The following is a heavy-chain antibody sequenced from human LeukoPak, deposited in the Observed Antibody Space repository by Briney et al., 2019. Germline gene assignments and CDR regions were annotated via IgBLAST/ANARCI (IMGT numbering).Heavy chain of an antibody. CDR1: GFTFSRHG. V-gene: IGHV3-30*18. Sequence: GRSLRLSCAPSGFTFSRHGMHWVRQAPGKGLEWVAIISNDGSRKYYAHSVEGRFTISRDNSKNTLYLQMNSLRAEDTAVYYCAKDLNSTYNYDSSGYEDAFDIWGQGTMVTVSS. D-gene: IGHD3-22*01. CDR2: ISNDGSRK. CDR3: AKDLNSTYNYDSSGYEDAFDI. J-gene: IGHJ3*02.